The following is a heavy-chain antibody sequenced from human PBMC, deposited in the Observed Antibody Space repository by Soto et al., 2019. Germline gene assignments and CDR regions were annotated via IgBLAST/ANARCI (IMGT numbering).Heavy chain of an antibody. D-gene: IGHD3-16*01. Sequence: GESLKISCKGSGYSFTSYWISWVRQMPGKGLEWMGRIDPSDSYTNYSPSFQGHVTISADKSISTAYLQWSSLKASDTAMYYCARHGGGVPDLKAADGMDVWGQGTTVTVSS. CDR1: GYSFTSYW. J-gene: IGHJ6*02. CDR2: IDPSDSYT. CDR3: ARHGGGVPDLKAADGMDV. V-gene: IGHV5-10-1*01.